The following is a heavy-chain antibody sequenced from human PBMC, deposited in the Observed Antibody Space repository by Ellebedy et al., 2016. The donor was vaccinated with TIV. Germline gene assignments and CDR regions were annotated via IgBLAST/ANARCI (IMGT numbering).Heavy chain of an antibody. CDR1: GFSFSKST. D-gene: IGHD1-26*01. CDR3: AKGPWDLHHDFDI. Sequence: GESLKISCEASGFSFSKSTMSWVRQAPGGGLEWVSAISCSGGSIYYTNAVKGRFNISRDISKNTLYLQMNSMRAEDTAVYYCAKGPWDLHHDFDIWGQGTMVTVSS. J-gene: IGHJ3*02. V-gene: IGHV3-23*01. CDR2: ISCSGGSI.